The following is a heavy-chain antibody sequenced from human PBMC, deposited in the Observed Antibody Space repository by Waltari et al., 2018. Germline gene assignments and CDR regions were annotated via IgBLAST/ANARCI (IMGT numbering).Heavy chain of an antibody. CDR2: IIPIFGTE. CDR1: GGTFSSYA. Sequence: QVQLVQSGAEVKKPGSSVKVSCKASGGTFSSYALSWVRRPPGQGLEWMGGIIPIFGTENYAQKFQGRVTITTDESTSTAYMELSSLRSEDTAVYYCARGLIAASAGWFDPWGQGTLVTVSS. J-gene: IGHJ5*02. V-gene: IGHV1-69*05. CDR3: ARGLIAASAGWFDP. D-gene: IGHD6-13*01.